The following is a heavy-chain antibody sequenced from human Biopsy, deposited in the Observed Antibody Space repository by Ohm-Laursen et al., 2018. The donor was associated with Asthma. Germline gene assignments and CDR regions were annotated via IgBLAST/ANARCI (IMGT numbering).Heavy chain of an antibody. J-gene: IGHJ4*02. CDR1: GGMFGNYA. Sequence: SSVKVSCKASGGMFGNYAISWVRQAPGLGLEWMGGISPIFGSSNYAQRFQGRVTITADIFTRTVYMELSGLRFDDTAVYYCARGDSSNWSHYYFDYWGQGTLVTVSS. CDR3: ARGDSSNWSHYYFDY. V-gene: IGHV1-69*06. D-gene: IGHD3-22*01. CDR2: ISPIFGSS.